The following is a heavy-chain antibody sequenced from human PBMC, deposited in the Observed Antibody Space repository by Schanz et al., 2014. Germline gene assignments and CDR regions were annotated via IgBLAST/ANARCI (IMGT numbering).Heavy chain of an antibody. J-gene: IGHJ4*02. CDR1: GFTFSSYG. Sequence: LVESGGGVVQPGRSLRLSCAASGFTFSSYGMHWVRQVPGKGLEWVAVVCYDGSKKYYADSVKGRFTTSRDNSKNTVYLQMNSLRPEDTAVYYCAKDENWALTDYWGQGTLVTVSS. CDR3: AKDENWALTDY. V-gene: IGHV3-33*06. CDR2: VCYDGSKK. D-gene: IGHD7-27*01.